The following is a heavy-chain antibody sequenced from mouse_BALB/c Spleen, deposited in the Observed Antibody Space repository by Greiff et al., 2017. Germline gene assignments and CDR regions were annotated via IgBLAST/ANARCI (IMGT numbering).Heavy chain of an antibody. V-gene: IGHV7-3*02. CDR3: ARFNWDGRFAY. CDR2: IRNKANGYTT. CDR1: GFTFTDYY. J-gene: IGHJ3*01. D-gene: IGHD4-1*02. Sequence: EVKLVESGGGLVQPGGSLRLSCATSGFTFTDYYMSWVRQPPGKALEWLGFIRNKANGYTTEYSASVKGRFTISRDNSQSILYLQMNTLRAEDSATYYCARFNWDGRFAYWGQGTLVTVSA.